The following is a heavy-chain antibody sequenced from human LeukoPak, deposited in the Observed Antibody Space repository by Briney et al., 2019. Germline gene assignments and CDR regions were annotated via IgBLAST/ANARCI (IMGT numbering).Heavy chain of an antibody. Sequence: SVKVSCKASGYTFTSYDINWVRQAPGQGLEWMGRIIPIFGTANYAQKFQGRVTITTDESTSTAYMELSSLRSEDTAVYYCARVNRFLEWLPPVDWGQGTLVTVSS. V-gene: IGHV1-69*05. J-gene: IGHJ4*02. CDR1: GYTFTSYD. CDR3: ARVNRFLEWLPPVD. CDR2: IIPIFGTA. D-gene: IGHD3-3*01.